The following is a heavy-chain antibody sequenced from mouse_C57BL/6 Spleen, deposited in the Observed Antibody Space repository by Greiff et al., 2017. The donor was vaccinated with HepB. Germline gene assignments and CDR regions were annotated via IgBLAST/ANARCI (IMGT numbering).Heavy chain of an antibody. Sequence: EVQLQQSGPGLVKPSQSLSLTCSVTGYSITSGYYWNWIRQFPGNKLEWMGYISYDGSNNYNPSLKNRISITRDTSKNQFFLKLNSVTTEDTATYYCAEGYDYDGFAYWGQGTLVTVSA. J-gene: IGHJ3*01. V-gene: IGHV3-6*01. CDR2: ISYDGSN. CDR3: AEGYDYDGFAY. CDR1: GYSITSGYY. D-gene: IGHD2-4*01.